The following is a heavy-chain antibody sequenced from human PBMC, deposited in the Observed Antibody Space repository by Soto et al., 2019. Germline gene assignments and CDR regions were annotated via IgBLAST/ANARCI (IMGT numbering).Heavy chain of an antibody. CDR2: IYKSATT. V-gene: IGHV4-30-4*01. D-gene: IGHD2-15*01. CDR3: ARGRYCLTGRCFPNWFDS. CDR1: DDSISTVDYF. Sequence: SETLSLTCSVSDDSISTVDYFWAWIRQPPGQALEYIGYIYKSATTYYNPSFEGRVAISLDTSKSHFSLNVTSVTAADTAVYFCARGRYCLTGRCFPNWFDSWGQGTLVTVSS. J-gene: IGHJ5*01.